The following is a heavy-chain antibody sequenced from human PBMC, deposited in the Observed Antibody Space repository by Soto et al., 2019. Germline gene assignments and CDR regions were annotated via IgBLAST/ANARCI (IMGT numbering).Heavy chain of an antibody. Sequence: GGSLRLSCAASGFTFSSYGMHWVRQAPGKGLEWVAVIWYDGSNKYYADSVKGRFTISRDNSKNTLYLQMNSLRAEDTAVYYCARDIPTVTTEEYGMDVWGQGTTVTVSS. D-gene: IGHD4-4*01. CDR2: IWYDGSNK. CDR3: ARDIPTVTTEEYGMDV. CDR1: GFTFSSYG. J-gene: IGHJ6*02. V-gene: IGHV3-33*01.